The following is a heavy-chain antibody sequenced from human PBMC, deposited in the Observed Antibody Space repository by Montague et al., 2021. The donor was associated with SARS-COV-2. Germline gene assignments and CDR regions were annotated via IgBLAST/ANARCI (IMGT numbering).Heavy chain of an antibody. V-gene: IGHV4-38-2*01. CDR2: VYRSGYT. CDR3: ARRGYTGSDYFDY. CDR1: GFSISSGFY. Sequence: SETLSLTCSVSGFSISSGFYWAWIRQSPGKGPEWIGTVYRSGYTXYNPSLKGRVTVSIDTSKNQFSLTVTSVTAADTAVYFCARRGYTGSDYFDYWGQGTLVTVSS. D-gene: IGHD5-12*01. J-gene: IGHJ4*02.